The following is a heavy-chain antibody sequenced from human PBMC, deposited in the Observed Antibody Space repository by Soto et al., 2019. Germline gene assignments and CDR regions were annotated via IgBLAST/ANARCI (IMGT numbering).Heavy chain of an antibody. CDR1: GFTFSSYA. J-gene: IGHJ4*02. CDR2: ISGSGGST. D-gene: IGHD3-22*01. V-gene: IGHV3-23*01. CDR3: AKPPHYDSSGYYYD. Sequence: GGSLRLSCAASGFTFSSYAMSWVRQAPGKGLEWVSAISGSGGSTYYADSVKGRFTISRDNSKNTLYLQMNSLRAEDTAVYYCAKPPHYDSSGYYYDWGQGTLVTVSS.